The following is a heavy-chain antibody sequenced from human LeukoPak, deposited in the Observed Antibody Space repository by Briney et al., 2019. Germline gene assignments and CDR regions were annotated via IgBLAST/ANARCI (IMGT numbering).Heavy chain of an antibody. CDR2: IIPIFGTA. CDR3: ARGGYCSSTSCYLGY. D-gene: IGHD2-2*01. J-gene: IGHJ4*02. V-gene: IGHV1-69*05. CDR1: GGTFSSYA. Sequence: SVKVSCKASGGTFSSYAISWVRQAPGQGLEWMGGIIPIFGTANYAQKFQGRVTITTDESTSTAYMELSSLRSEDTAVYYCARGGYCSSTSCYLGYWGQGTLVTVSS.